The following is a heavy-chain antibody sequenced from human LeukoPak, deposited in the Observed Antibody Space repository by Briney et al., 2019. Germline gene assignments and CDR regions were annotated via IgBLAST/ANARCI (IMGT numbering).Heavy chain of an antibody. CDR1: GFTFSSYG. D-gene: IGHD3-10*01. Sequence: PGRSLRLSCAASGFTFSSYGMHWVRQAPGKGLEWVGWISASDGDTNYAQKLQGRVTMTTDTSTSTAYMELRSLRSDDTAVYFCARDYYGTPPLDYWGQGTLVTVSS. CDR3: ARDYYGTPPLDY. V-gene: IGHV1-18*01. J-gene: IGHJ4*02. CDR2: ISASDGDT.